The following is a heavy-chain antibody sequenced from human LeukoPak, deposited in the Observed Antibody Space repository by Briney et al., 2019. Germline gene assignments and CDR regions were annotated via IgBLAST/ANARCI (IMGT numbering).Heavy chain of an antibody. CDR3: ARLGWATAPPDY. Sequence: GGSLRLSCAASGFTFSDYYMSGIRQAPGKGLEWVSYISSSSSYTNYADSVKGRFTISRDNAKNSLYLQMNSLRAEDTAVYYCARLGWATAPPDYWGQGTLVTVSS. V-gene: IGHV3-11*06. D-gene: IGHD5-12*01. J-gene: IGHJ4*02. CDR2: ISSSSSYT. CDR1: GFTFSDYY.